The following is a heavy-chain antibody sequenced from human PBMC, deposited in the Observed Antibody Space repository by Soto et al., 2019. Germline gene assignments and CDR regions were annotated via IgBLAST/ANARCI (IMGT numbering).Heavy chain of an antibody. D-gene: IGHD5-18*01. J-gene: IGHJ4*02. V-gene: IGHV1-69*15. Sequence: QVQLVQSGAEVRKPGSSVQVSCKASGGTFYTYTFSWVRQAPVQVLEWMGSITPIYPTTNYAEKFQGRLTVTADGSTNTAYMELNSLSSEDTAVYYCARIPRYSFPTSDDLDSWCQGTRVTVSS. CDR3: ARIPRYSFPTSDDLDS. CDR2: ITPIYPTT. CDR1: GGTFYTYT.